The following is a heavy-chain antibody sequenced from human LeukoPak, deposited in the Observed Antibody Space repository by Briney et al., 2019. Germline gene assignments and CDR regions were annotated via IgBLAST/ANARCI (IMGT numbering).Heavy chain of an antibody. CDR3: ARDISSTWSYYFDY. J-gene: IGHJ4*02. Sequence: PSETLSLTCTVSGGSLNSYYWSWIRQPAGKGLEWIGRIYTSGSTNCNPSLKSRVTMSVDTSKNQFSLKLSSVTAADTAIYYCARDISSTWSYYFDYWGQGTLVTVSS. V-gene: IGHV4-4*07. CDR2: IYTSGST. CDR1: GGSLNSYY. D-gene: IGHD6-13*01.